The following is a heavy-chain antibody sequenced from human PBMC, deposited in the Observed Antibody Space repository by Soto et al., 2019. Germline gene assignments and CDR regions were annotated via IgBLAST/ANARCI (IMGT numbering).Heavy chain of an antibody. CDR1: GFTFSSYS. D-gene: IGHD2-21*02. CDR2: ISSSSYTI. Sequence: TGGSLRLSCAASGFTFSSYSMNWVRQAPGKGLEWVSYISSSSYTIYYADSVKGRFTISRDNVKNSLYLQMKSLRAEDTAVYYCARDPATAPFDYWGQGTLVTVSS. V-gene: IGHV3-48*01. J-gene: IGHJ4*02. CDR3: ARDPATAPFDY.